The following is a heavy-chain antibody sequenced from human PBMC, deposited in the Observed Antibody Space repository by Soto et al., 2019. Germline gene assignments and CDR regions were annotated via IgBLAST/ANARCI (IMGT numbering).Heavy chain of an antibody. Sequence: QMQLVESGGDLVKPGGSLRLSSVASGFTFSDYYMSWIRQVPGQGLEWLSFISSSGSYIKYSDSMRGRLTVSRDNGKNSLYLQMHSLRVEDTAGDYCARLRVGVNWYFDLWGRGTMVPVSA. J-gene: IGHJ2*01. CDR3: ARLRVGVNWYFDL. V-gene: IGHV3-11*06. CDR1: GFTFSDYY. D-gene: IGHD2-21*01. CDR2: ISSSGSYI.